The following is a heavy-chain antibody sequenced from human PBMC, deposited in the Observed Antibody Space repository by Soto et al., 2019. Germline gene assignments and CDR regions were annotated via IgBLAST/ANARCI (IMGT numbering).Heavy chain of an antibody. V-gene: IGHV3-48*02. CDR1: GFTFRSYS. J-gene: IGHJ5*02. CDR2: ISSSSSTI. CDR3: ARDPQSILVIGWFDP. Sequence: EVQLVESGGGLVQPGGSLRLSCAASGFTFRSYSMNWVRQAPGKGLEWVSYISSSSSTIYYADSVKGRFTISRDNAKNSLYLQMNSLRDEDTAVYYCARDPQSILVIGWFDPWGQGTLVTVSS. D-gene: IGHD6-6*01.